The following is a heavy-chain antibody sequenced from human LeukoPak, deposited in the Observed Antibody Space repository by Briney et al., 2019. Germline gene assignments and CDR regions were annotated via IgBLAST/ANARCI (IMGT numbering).Heavy chain of an antibody. CDR2: ISYDGSNK. V-gene: IGHV3-30*18. D-gene: IGHD4-23*01. Sequence: GGSLRLSCAASGFTLSSYGMHWVRQAPGKGLEWVAVISYDGSNKYYADSVKGRFTISRDNSKNTLYLQMNSLRAEDTAVYYCAKDAYGGYFDYWGQGTLVTVSS. CDR3: AKDAYGGYFDY. CDR1: GFTLSSYG. J-gene: IGHJ4*02.